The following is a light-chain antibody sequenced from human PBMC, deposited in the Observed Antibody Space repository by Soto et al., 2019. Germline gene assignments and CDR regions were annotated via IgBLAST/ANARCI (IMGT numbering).Light chain of an antibody. V-gene: IGKV3-11*01. Sequence: EIVLTQSPATLSLPPGERATLSCRASQGVTTYLAWYQKKPGKAPRPLIYDASNRATGIPARFSGSGSGTDFTLTISSLEPEDFAVYYCQQRSNWPSYTFGQGTKLEIK. CDR1: QGVTTY. J-gene: IGKJ2*01. CDR2: DAS. CDR3: QQRSNWPSYT.